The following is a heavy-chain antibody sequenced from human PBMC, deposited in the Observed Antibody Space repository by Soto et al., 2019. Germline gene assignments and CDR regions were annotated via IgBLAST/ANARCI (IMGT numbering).Heavy chain of an antibody. J-gene: IGHJ4*02. CDR3: AKDLGATVAFEY. D-gene: IGHD4-17*01. CDR1: GFTFSSYG. V-gene: IGHV3-30*18. Sequence: QVQLVESGGGVVQPGRSLRLSCAASGFTFSSYGMHWVRQAPGKGLEWVAVISYDGSNKYYADSVKGRFTISRDNSKNTLYLKMNSLRAEDTAVYYCAKDLGATVAFEYWGQGTLVTVSS. CDR2: ISYDGSNK.